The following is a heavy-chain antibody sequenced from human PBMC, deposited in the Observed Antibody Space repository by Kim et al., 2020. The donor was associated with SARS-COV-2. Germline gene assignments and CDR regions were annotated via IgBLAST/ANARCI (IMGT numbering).Heavy chain of an antibody. D-gene: IGHD3-10*01. CDR3: AGSTTMVRGVLKNWFDP. Sequence: SQTLSLTCAISGDSVSSNSAAWNWIRQSPSRGLEWLGRTYYRSKWYDDYAVSVKSRIIINPDTSKNQFSLQLNSVTPEDTAVYYCAGSTTMVRGVLKNWFDPWGQGTLVTVSS. J-gene: IGHJ5*02. CDR2: TYYRSKWYD. CDR1: GDSVSSNSAA. V-gene: IGHV6-1*01.